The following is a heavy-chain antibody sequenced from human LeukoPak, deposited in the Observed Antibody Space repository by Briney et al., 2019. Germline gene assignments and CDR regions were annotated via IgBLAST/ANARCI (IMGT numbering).Heavy chain of an antibody. Sequence: SETLSLTCTVSGGSISTYYWSRIRQPPGKGLEWIGYVYYSGSTNYNPSLESRVTISVDTSKNQFSLMLSSVTAADTAVYYCARGGTIKNGMDVWGQGTTVTVSS. CDR3: ARGGTIKNGMDV. CDR2: VYYSGST. CDR1: GGSISTYY. J-gene: IGHJ6*02. V-gene: IGHV4-59*01. D-gene: IGHD1-14*01.